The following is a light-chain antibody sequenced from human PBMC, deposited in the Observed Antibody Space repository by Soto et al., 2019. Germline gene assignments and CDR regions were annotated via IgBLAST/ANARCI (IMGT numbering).Light chain of an antibody. V-gene: IGKV3-20*01. J-gene: IGKJ1*01. CDR3: LQYNSYPWT. Sequence: EIVLTQSPGTLSLSPGERATLFCRASQGVSRSYFAWYQQKPGQAPRLLIYAASSRATGVPDRFSGSGSGTDFTLTISRLEPEDFAIYYCLQYNSYPWTFGQGTKVEIK. CDR2: AAS. CDR1: QGVSRSY.